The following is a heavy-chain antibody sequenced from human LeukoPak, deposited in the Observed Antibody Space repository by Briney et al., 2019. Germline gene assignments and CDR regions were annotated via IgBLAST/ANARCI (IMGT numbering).Heavy chain of an antibody. CDR3: AKDFRIGYSAHFDY. J-gene: IGHJ4*02. CDR1: GFTFRSHA. V-gene: IGHV3-23*01. Sequence: GGSLRLSCVGSGFTFRSHAMSWVRQAPEKGLEFVSGIYESGGTTYYADSVKGRFSISRDNSKNTLYLQMDSLRGEDAAVYYCAKDFRIGYSAHFDYWGQGALVTVSS. D-gene: IGHD2-21*01. CDR2: IYESGGTT.